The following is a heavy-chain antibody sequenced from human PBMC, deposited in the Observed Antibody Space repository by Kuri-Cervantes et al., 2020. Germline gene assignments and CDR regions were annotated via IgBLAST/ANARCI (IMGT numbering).Heavy chain of an antibody. CDR3: ARGRVGAAVFDY. J-gene: IGHJ4*02. CDR2: ISWSSGGV. V-gene: IGHV3-9*01. CDR1: GFTFDDYA. Sequence: GGSLRLSCAASGFTFDDYAMHWVRQAPGKGLEWVSGISWSSGGVGYADSVRGRFTISRDNAKNSLYLQMNSLRVEDTAVYYCARGRVGAAVFDYWGQGTLVTVSS. D-gene: IGHD1-26*01.